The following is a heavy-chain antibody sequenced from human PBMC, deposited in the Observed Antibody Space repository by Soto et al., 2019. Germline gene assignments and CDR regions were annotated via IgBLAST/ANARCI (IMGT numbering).Heavy chain of an antibody. CDR2: ISGSGGST. V-gene: IGHV3-23*01. CDR1: GFTFSSYA. J-gene: IGHJ4*02. CDR3: AKTYDSSGYYDFDY. Sequence: PGGSLRLSXAASGFTFSSYAMSWVRQAPGKGLEWVSAISGSGGSTYYADSVKGRFTISRDNSKNTLYLQMNSLRAEDTAVYYCAKTYDSSGYYDFDYWGQGTLVTVSS. D-gene: IGHD3-22*01.